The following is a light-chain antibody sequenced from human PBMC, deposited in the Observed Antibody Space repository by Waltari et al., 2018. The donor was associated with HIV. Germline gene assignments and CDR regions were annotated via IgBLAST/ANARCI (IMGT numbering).Light chain of an antibody. CDR3: QQYDYWPPWT. CDR2: AAS. CDR1: QSIRNN. J-gene: IGKJ1*01. V-gene: IGKV3-15*01. Sequence: LLTQSPATLSVSSGARTTPSCRASQSIRNNLAWYQQRPGQPPRLLIYAASTRATGIAARFSGSGSGTEFTLTINSLQSEDYAVYYCQQYDYWPPWTFGQGTKVEMK.